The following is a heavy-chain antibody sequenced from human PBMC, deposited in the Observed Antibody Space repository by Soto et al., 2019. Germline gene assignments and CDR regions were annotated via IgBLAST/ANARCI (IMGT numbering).Heavy chain of an antibody. J-gene: IGHJ6*02. Sequence: HPGWSLRLSCSASVFTCSSYAMSWVRQAPGKGLEWVSAISGSGGSTYYADSVKGRFTISRDNSKNTLYLQMNSLRAEDTAVYYCANGYGMDVWGQGTTVTVSS. CDR3: ANGYGMDV. CDR2: ISGSGGST. V-gene: IGHV3-23*01. CDR1: VFTCSSYA.